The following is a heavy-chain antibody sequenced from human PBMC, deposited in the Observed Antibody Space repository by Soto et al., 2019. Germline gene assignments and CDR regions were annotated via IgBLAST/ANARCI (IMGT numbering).Heavy chain of an antibody. V-gene: IGHV3-21*06. Sequence: GGSLRLSCAASGFTLRTYTMNWVRQAPGKGLEWVSSISISSSDRYYADSVRGRFTISRDNAKNALYLQMNSLRADDTAVYFCVRGMNPLFGGQGTLVTVSS. CDR3: VRGMNPLF. CDR2: ISISSSDR. CDR1: GFTLRTYT. J-gene: IGHJ4*01.